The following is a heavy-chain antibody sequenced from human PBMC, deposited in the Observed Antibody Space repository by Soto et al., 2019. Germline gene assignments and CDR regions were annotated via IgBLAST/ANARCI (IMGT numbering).Heavy chain of an antibody. V-gene: IGHV3-23*01. J-gene: IGHJ4*02. CDR2: ISGSGGST. CDR3: AKDQDMGFLYWSTPQSFDY. Sequence: PGGSLRLSCAASGFTFSSYAMSWVRQAPGKGLEWVSAISGSGGSTYYADSVKGRFTISRDNSKNTLYLQMNSLRAEDTAVYYCAKDQDMGFLYWSTPQSFDYWGQGTLVTVSS. D-gene: IGHD2-15*01. CDR1: GFTFSSYA.